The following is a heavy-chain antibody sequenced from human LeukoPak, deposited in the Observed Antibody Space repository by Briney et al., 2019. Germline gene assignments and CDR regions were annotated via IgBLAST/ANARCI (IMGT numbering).Heavy chain of an antibody. D-gene: IGHD2-2*01. CDR2: VDPEDGET. J-gene: IGHJ4*02. V-gene: IGHV1-69-2*01. CDR3: ATVPRYCSSTSCYFNPFDY. CDR1: GYTFTDYY. Sequence: ASVKVSCTVSGYTFTDYYMHWVQQAPGKGLEWMGLVDPEDGETIYAEKFQGRVTITADTSTDTAYMELSSLRSEDTAVYYCATVPRYCSSTSCYFNPFDYWGQGTLVTVSS.